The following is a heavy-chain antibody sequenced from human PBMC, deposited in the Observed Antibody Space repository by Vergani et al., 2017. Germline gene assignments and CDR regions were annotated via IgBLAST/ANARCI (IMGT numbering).Heavy chain of an antibody. CDR1: GFTFDDYA. D-gene: IGHD6-19*01. CDR3: AKDHGSGWSYYFDY. J-gene: IGHJ4*02. CDR2: ISWNSGSI. Sequence: EVQLVESGGGLVQPGRSLRLSCAASGFTFDDYAMHWVRQAPGKGLEWVSGISWNSGSIGYADSVKGRFTISRDNAKNSLYLQMNSLRAEATALYYCAKDHGSGWSYYFDYWGQGTLVTVSS. V-gene: IGHV3-9*01.